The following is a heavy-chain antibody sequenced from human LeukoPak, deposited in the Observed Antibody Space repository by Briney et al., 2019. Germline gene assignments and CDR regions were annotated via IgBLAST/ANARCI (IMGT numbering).Heavy chain of an antibody. CDR3: ARLPTYYYYMDV. J-gene: IGHJ6*03. V-gene: IGHV5-51*01. CDR2: IYPGDSDT. Sequence: GESLKISCKGSGYIFISYWIGWLRQMPGKGLEWMGIIYPGDSDTRYSPSFQGQVTISADKSISTAYLQWSSLKTSDTAMYYCARLPTYYYYMDVWGKGTTVTVSS. CDR1: GYIFISYW.